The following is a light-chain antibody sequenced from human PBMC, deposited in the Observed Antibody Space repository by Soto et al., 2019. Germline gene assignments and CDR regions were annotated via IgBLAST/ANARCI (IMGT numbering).Light chain of an antibody. Sequence: DIQLTQSPSSLSASVGDRVTITCQASQDIRNSLNWYHQKPGKAPKLLIYDTSNLETGVPSRFSGSGSGTDFTFTISDLRPEDIATYYCQQYDNRLTFGGGTKVEIK. V-gene: IGKV1-33*01. CDR3: QQYDNRLT. CDR2: DTS. J-gene: IGKJ4*01. CDR1: QDIRNS.